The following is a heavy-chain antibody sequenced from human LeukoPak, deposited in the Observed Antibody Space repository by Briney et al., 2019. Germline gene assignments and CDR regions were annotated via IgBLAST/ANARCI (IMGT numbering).Heavy chain of an antibody. J-gene: IGHJ4*02. CDR3: AKDDGLAAAGTSFDY. D-gene: IGHD6-13*01. CDR2: ISGSGAYT. CDR1: GFTFSNYA. V-gene: IGHV3-23*01. Sequence: GGSLRLSCAASGFTFSNYAMSWVRQAPGKGLEGVSPISGSGAYTYCADSVKGRLTISRDNSKNTLYLQMNSLRAEDTAVYYCAKDDGLAAAGTSFDYWGQGTLVTVSS.